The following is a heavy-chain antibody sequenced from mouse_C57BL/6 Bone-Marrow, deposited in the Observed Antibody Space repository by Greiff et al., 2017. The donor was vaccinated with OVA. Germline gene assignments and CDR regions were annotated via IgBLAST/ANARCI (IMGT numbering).Heavy chain of an antibody. J-gene: IGHJ1*03. D-gene: IGHD1-1*01. CDR1: GYTFTSYG. CDR2: IYPRSGNT. Sequence: QVHVKQSGAELARPGASVKLSCKASGYTFTSYGISWVKQRTGQGLEWIGEIYPRSGNTYYNEKFKGKATLTADKSSSTAYMELRSLTSEDSAVYFCARGAYYYGSSYWYFDVWGTGTTVTVSS. V-gene: IGHV1-81*01. CDR3: ARGAYYYGSSYWYFDV.